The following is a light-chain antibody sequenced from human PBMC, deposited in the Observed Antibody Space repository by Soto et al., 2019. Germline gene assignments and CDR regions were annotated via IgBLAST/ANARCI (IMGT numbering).Light chain of an antibody. CDR2: AAS. Sequence: DIQVTQSPSFLSASVGDRVTITCRASQGISRYLAWYQQKPGKAPKLLIYAASTLQSGVPSRFSGSGSGTEFTLTISSLQPEDFETYYFQQLNSYPFTFGPGTKVDIK. J-gene: IGKJ3*01. V-gene: IGKV1-9*01. CDR3: QQLNSYPFT. CDR1: QGISRY.